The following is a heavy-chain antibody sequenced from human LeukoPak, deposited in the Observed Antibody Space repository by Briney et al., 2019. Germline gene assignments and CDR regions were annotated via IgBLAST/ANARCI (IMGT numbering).Heavy chain of an antibody. D-gene: IGHD3-22*01. V-gene: IGHV3-9*01. J-gene: IGHJ4*02. CDR1: GFMFGDHA. CDR2: ISWESGSI. Sequence: GGSLRLSCAASGFMFGDHAMYWVRQAPGKGLEWVSGISWESGSIGYADSVTGRFTISRDNAKNSLYLQMNSLRPADTALYYCAKGSDSWADHWGQGTLVTVSS. CDR3: AKGSDSWADH.